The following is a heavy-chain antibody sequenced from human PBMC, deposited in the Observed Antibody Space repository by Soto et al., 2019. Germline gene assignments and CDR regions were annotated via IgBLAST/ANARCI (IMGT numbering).Heavy chain of an antibody. CDR3: AKLAGYCSGNSCHGDYAMDV. J-gene: IGHJ6*02. Sequence: SETLSLTCTVSGGSFSPNYWAWIRQPPGKGLEWVGYIYYSENTYYNPSLKSRVTISVDTSKNQFSLKLSSVTAADTAVYYCAKLAGYCSGNSCHGDYAMDVWGQGTTVTVSS. D-gene: IGHD2-2*01. V-gene: IGHV4-59*04. CDR2: IYYSENT. CDR1: GGSFSPNY.